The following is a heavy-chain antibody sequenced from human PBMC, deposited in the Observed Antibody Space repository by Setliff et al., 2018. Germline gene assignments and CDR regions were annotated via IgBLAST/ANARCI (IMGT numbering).Heavy chain of an antibody. Sequence: SVKVSCKASGGTFSSYAISWVRQAPGQGLEWMGRIIPIFGTANYAQKFQGRVTITADKSTSTAYMELSSLRSEDTAAYYCASLNWNHLYYYMDVWGKGTTVTVSS. CDR3: ASLNWNHLYYYMDV. V-gene: IGHV1-69*06. J-gene: IGHJ6*03. CDR2: IIPIFGTA. D-gene: IGHD1-1*01. CDR1: GGTFSSYA.